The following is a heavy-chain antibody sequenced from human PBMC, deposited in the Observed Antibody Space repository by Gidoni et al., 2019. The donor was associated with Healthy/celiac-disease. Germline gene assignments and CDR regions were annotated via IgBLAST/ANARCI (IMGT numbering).Heavy chain of an antibody. Sequence: EVQLVESGGVVVQPGGSLRLSCAASGFTFDDYTMHWVRPAPGKGLEGVSHIRWGVGSTYYADSVKGRLTNSRDNRKNSLYLQMNSLRTEDTAVYYCAKDPYSDGYYYYMDVWGKGTTVTVSS. D-gene: IGHD5-18*01. J-gene: IGHJ6*03. CDR3: AKDPYSDGYYYYMDV. CDR1: GFTFDDYT. CDR2: IRWGVGST. V-gene: IGHV3-43*01.